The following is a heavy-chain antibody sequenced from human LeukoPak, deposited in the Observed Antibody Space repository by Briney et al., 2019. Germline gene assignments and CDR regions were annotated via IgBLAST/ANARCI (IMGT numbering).Heavy chain of an antibody. CDR1: GFTFDDYA. J-gene: IGHJ4*02. Sequence: PGGSLRLSCAASGFTFDDYAMHWVRQAPGKGLEWVSLISGDGGSKYYADSVKGRFTISRDNSKNSLYLQMNSLRTEDTALYYCAKDYYDSSGYMVHFDYWGQGTLVTVSS. CDR2: ISGDGGSK. V-gene: IGHV3-43*02. CDR3: AKDYYDSSGYMVHFDY. D-gene: IGHD3-22*01.